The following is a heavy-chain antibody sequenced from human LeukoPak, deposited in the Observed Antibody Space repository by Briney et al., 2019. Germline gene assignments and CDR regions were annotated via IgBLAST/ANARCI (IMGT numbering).Heavy chain of an antibody. V-gene: IGHV3-64*01. CDR3: ARVGEGRYYQYYYMDV. CDR1: GFTLSSYA. J-gene: IGHJ6*03. D-gene: IGHD1-26*01. CDR2: ISTNGGNT. Sequence: QPGGSLRLSCAASGFTLSSYAMHWPGQAPGKGLEYVSAISTNGGNTSYANSVKGRFSISRDNSKNTLYLQMGSLRTEDMAVYYCARVGEGRYYQYYYMDVWGKGTTVTV.